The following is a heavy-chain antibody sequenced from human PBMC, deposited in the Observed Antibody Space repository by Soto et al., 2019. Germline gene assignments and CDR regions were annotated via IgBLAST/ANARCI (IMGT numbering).Heavy chain of an antibody. CDR1: GYSFHNYG. D-gene: IGHD1-26*01. Sequence: GPEVRQPGASVKVSCTASGYSFHNYGIIWVRQAPGQGLEWMGWISGQIAKTNFAQKFQGRVSMTTDTSTNTAYMELSSLRSDDTAIYYCARGPPSGSFSLTPRFWGQGSVVTVSS. CDR2: ISGQIAKT. V-gene: IGHV1-18*04. CDR3: ARGPPSGSFSLTPRF. J-gene: IGHJ4*02.